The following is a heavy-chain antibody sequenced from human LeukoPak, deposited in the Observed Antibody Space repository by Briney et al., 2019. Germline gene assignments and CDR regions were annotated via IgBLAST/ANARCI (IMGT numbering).Heavy chain of an antibody. D-gene: IGHD6-19*01. CDR2: INWNGGST. CDR1: GFTFDDYG. CDR3: ARGLSSGWYTETYYFDY. Sequence: GGSLRLSCAASGFTFDDYGMSWVRQAPGKGLEWVSGINWNGGSTGYADSVKGRFTISRDNAKNSLYLQMNSLRAEDTAVYYCARGLSSGWYTETYYFDYWGQGTLVTVSS. V-gene: IGHV3-20*04. J-gene: IGHJ4*02.